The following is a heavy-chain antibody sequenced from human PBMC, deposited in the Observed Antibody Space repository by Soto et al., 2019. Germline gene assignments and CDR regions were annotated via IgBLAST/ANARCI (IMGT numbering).Heavy chain of an antibody. CDR2: IYYSGST. D-gene: IGHD6-13*01. V-gene: IGHV4-59*12. Sequence: PSETLSLTCTVSGGSISGYYWSWLRQPPGKGLEWVGYIYYSGSTNYNPSLKSRVTISVDTSKNQFSLKLSSVTAADTAVYYCGRTGIAPAGTERSYLDYWGQGTLVTVSS. CDR1: GGSISGYY. CDR3: GRTGIAPAGTERSYLDY. J-gene: IGHJ4*02.